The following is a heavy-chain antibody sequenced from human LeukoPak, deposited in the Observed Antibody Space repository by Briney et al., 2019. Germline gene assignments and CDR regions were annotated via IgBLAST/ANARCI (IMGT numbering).Heavy chain of an antibody. CDR1: GFTFTSYA. J-gene: IGHJ4*01. Sequence: GGSLRLSCAASGFTFTSYAMNWVRQAPGKGLEWVSSISGRGGTTYNADSVKGRFTISRDNSKNTLYLRMNNLRAEDTAVYYCAKGDLGFGRFYFDYWGHGNLVTVSP. D-gene: IGHD3-16*01. V-gene: IGHV3-23*01. CDR3: AKGDLGFGRFYFDY. CDR2: ISGRGGTT.